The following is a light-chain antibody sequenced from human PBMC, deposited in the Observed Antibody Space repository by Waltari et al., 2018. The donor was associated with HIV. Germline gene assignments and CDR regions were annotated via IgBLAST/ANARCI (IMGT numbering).Light chain of an antibody. J-gene: IGLJ2*01. CDR1: NLGDRY. CDR3: QAWDSSTAEV. CDR2: QDS. V-gene: IGLV3-1*01. Sequence: SYELTQPPSVSVSPGQTARITCSGDNLGDRYTAWYQQRPGQSPVLVLYQDSKRPSGIPERFSGSNSRNTATLTITETQALDEADYYCQAWDSSTAEVFGGGTKLTVL.